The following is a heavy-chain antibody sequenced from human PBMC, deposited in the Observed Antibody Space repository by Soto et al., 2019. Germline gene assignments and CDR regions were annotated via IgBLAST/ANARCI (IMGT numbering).Heavy chain of an antibody. CDR1: GGSFSGYY. Sequence: TSETLSLTCAVYGGSFSGYYWSWIRQPPGKGLEWIGEINHSGSTNYNPSLKSRVTISVDTSKNQFSLKLSSVTAADTAVYYCVSRLRHPRAAYYYYGMDVWGQGTTVTVSS. V-gene: IGHV4-34*01. CDR3: VSRLRHPRAAYYYYGMDV. J-gene: IGHJ6*02. CDR2: INHSGST. D-gene: IGHD6-25*01.